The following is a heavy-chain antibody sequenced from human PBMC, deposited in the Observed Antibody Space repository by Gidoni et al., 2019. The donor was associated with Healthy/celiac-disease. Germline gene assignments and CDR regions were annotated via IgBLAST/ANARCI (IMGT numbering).Heavy chain of an antibody. Sequence: QVQLVESGGGVVQPGRSLRLSCAASGFTFSRYGMHWVRQAPGKGLEWVAVISYDGSNKYYADSVKGRFTISRDNSKNTLYLQMNSLRAEDTAVYYCAKDMYYYGSGSSPYYFDYWGQGTLVTVSS. CDR1: GFTFSRYG. CDR3: AKDMYYYGSGSSPYYFDY. J-gene: IGHJ4*02. CDR2: ISYDGSNK. D-gene: IGHD3-10*01. V-gene: IGHV3-30*18.